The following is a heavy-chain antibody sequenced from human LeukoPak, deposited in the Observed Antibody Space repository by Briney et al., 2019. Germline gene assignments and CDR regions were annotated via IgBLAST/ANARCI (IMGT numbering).Heavy chain of an antibody. CDR2: INTNSGNP. J-gene: IGHJ3*02. CDR1: GYTSTRYS. Sequence: ASVKVSCKASGYTSTRYSMNWVRQAPGQGLEWIGWINTNSGNPTYAQGFTGRFVFSLDTSVSTAYLQISSLQAEDTAVYYCAREILRFDIWGQGTMVTVSS. V-gene: IGHV7-4-1*02. CDR3: AREILRFDI.